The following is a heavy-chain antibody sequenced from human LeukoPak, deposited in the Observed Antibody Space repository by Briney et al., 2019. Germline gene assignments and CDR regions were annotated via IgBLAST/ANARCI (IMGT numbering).Heavy chain of an antibody. Sequence: SETLSLTCTVSGGSISSGDYYWSWIRQPPGKGLEWIGYIYYSGSTYYNPSLKSRVTISVDTSKNQFSLKLSSVTAADTAVYYCARSIDYYDSSGYQSYFDYWGQGTLVTVSS. CDR2: IYYSGST. D-gene: IGHD3-22*01. CDR3: ARSIDYYDSSGYQSYFDY. V-gene: IGHV4-30-4*02. J-gene: IGHJ4*02. CDR1: GGSISSGDYY.